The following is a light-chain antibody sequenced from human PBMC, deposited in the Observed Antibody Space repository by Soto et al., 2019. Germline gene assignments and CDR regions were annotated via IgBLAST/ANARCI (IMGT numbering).Light chain of an antibody. CDR2: YDD. CDR3: AACDDSLNGPV. V-gene: IGLV1-36*01. CDR1: SSNIGNNA. Sequence: QSVLTQPPSVSEAPRQRVTISCSGSSSNIGNNAVNWYQQLPGKAPKLLIYYDDLLPSGVSDRFSGSKSGTSASLAISGLQSEDEADYYRAACDDSLNGPVFVGGTKVTVL. J-gene: IGLJ2*01.